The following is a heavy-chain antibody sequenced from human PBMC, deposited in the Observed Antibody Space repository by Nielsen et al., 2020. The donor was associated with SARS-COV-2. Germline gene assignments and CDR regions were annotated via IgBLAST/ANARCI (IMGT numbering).Heavy chain of an antibody. CDR3: ARDLSYGAYWFDP. Sequence: GESLKISREGSGFTVSTHGMHWVRQPPGKGLEWGAHMWHHGGDENYADSVRGRFTISRDLSKNTVYLQMSVLKVEDTAVYYCARDLSYGAYWFDPGRQGTLVNVSS. CDR1: GFTVSTHG. D-gene: IGHD3-16*01. V-gene: IGHV3-33*01. CDR2: MWHHGGDE. J-gene: IGHJ5*02.